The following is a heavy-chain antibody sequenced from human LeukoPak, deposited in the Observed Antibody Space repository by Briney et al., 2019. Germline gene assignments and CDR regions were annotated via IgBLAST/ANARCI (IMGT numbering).Heavy chain of an antibody. Sequence: ASVKVSCKASGYTFTGYDIKWVRQATGQGLEWMGWMNPNRGNTGYAQKFQGRVTMTRNTSISTAYMELSGLRSEDTAVYYCARNFALLWFGELLSGTGGWFDPWGQGTLATVSS. CDR3: ARNFALLWFGELLSGTGGWFDP. CDR2: MNPNRGNT. V-gene: IGHV1-8*01. J-gene: IGHJ5*02. CDR1: GYTFTGYD. D-gene: IGHD3-10*01.